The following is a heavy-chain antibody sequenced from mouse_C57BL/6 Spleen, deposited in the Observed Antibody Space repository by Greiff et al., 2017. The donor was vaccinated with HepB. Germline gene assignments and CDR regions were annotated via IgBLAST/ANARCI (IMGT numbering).Heavy chain of an antibody. D-gene: IGHD1-1*01. CDR2: INYDGSST. Sequence: EVKLVESEGGLVQPGSSMKLSCTASGFTFSDYYMAWVRQVPEKGLEWVANINYDGSSTYYLDSLKSRFIISRDNAKNILYLQMSSLKSEDTATYYCASFTTVDWYFDVWGTGTTVTVSS. CDR1: GFTFSDYY. V-gene: IGHV5-16*01. CDR3: ASFTTVDWYFDV. J-gene: IGHJ1*03.